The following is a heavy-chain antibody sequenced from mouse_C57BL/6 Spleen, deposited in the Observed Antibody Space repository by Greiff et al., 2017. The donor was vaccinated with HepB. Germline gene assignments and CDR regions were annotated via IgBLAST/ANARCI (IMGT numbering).Heavy chain of an antibody. CDR1: GYTFTSYW. CDR2: IDPSDSYT. V-gene: IGHV1-50*01. D-gene: IGHD1-1*01. Sequence: VQLQQSGAELVKPGASVKLSCKASGYTFTSYWMQWVKQRPGQGLEWIGEIDPSDSYTNYNQKFKGKATLPVDTSSSTAYMQLSSLPYEDSAVYSCARYYGSRTPNYFDYWGQGTTLTVSS. CDR3: ARYYGSRTPNYFDY. J-gene: IGHJ2*01.